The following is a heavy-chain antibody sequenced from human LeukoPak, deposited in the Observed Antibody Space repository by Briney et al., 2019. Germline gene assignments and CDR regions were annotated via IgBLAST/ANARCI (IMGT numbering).Heavy chain of an antibody. Sequence: QDGGSLRLSCAASGFTFSSYSMNWVRQAPGKGLEWVSAISGSGGSTYYADSVKGRFTISRDNSKNTLYLQMNSLRAEDTAVYYCAKSIGRRGYCTNGPCRWFDPWGQGTLVTVSS. CDR1: GFTFSSYS. J-gene: IGHJ5*02. V-gene: IGHV3-23*01. D-gene: IGHD2-8*01. CDR2: ISGSGGST. CDR3: AKSIGRRGYCTNGPCRWFDP.